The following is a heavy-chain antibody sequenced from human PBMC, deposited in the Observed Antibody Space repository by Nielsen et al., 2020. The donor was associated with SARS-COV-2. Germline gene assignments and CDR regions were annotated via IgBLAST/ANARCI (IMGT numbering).Heavy chain of an antibody. CDR3: ARVIAAAGPVAY. D-gene: IGHD6-13*01. CDR1: GFTFSSYS. CDR2: ISSSSSYI. J-gene: IGHJ4*02. Sequence: GESLKISCAASGFTFSSYSMNWVRQAPGKGLEWVSSISSSSSYIYYADSVKGQFTISRDNAKNSLYLQMNSLRAEDTAVYYCARVIAAAGPVAYWGQGTLVTVSS. V-gene: IGHV3-21*01.